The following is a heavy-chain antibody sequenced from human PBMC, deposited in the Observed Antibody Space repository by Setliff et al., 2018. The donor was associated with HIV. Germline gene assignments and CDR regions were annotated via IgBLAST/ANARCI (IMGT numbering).Heavy chain of an antibody. V-gene: IGHV4-39*02. J-gene: IGHJ4*02. Sequence: SETLSLTCTVSGGSMTGSGFYWGWIRQPPGKGLQWIGAVSYNGNTYYNVSLTSRVTISVDTSKNLFSLKLRSVAAADTGIYYCARLGSGWNWVTRIDYWGQGTLVTVSS. CDR2: VSYNGNT. D-gene: IGHD6-19*01. CDR1: GGSMTGSGFY. CDR3: ARLGSGWNWVTRIDY.